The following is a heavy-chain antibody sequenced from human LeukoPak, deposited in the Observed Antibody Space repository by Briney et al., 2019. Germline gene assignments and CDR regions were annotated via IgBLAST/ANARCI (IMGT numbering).Heavy chain of an antibody. V-gene: IGHV1-2*02. D-gene: IGHD2-21*02. Sequence: ASVKVSCKASGYTFTGYYMHWVRQAPGQGLEWMGWINPNSGGTNYAQKFQGRVTMTRDMSTSTVYMELSRLRSDDTAVYYCARVGSKLAYCGGDCYRLDYWGQGTLVTVSS. CDR2: INPNSGGT. CDR3: ARVGSKLAYCGGDCYRLDY. CDR1: GYTFTGYY. J-gene: IGHJ4*02.